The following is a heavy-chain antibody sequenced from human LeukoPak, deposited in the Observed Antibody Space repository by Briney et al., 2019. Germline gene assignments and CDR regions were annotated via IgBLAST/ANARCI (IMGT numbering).Heavy chain of an antibody. CDR3: AREVYYYDSSGNYHPYFDY. J-gene: IGHJ4*02. CDR1: GFTVSSNF. CDR2: IYSGGST. Sequence: PGGSLRLSCAASGFTVSSNFISWVRQAPGKGVEWVSVIYSGGSTYYADSVKGRFTISRDNSKNTLYLQVNSLRAEDTAVYYCAREVYYYDSSGNYHPYFDYWGQGTLVTVSS. D-gene: IGHD3-22*01. V-gene: IGHV3-53*01.